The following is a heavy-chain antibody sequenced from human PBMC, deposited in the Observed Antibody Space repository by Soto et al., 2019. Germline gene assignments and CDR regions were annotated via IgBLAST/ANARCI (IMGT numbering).Heavy chain of an antibody. D-gene: IGHD3-10*01. CDR2: IYTSGST. J-gene: IGHJ3*02. CDR3: ARRITMVRGVMVPDAFDI. V-gene: IGHV4-4*07. CDR1: GGSISSYY. Sequence: QVQLQESGPGLVKPSETLSLTCTVSGGSISSYYWSWIRQPAGKGLGWIGRIYTSGSTNYNPSLKSRVTMSVDTSKNQFSLKLSSVTAADTAVYYCARRITMVRGVMVPDAFDIWGQGTMVTVSS.